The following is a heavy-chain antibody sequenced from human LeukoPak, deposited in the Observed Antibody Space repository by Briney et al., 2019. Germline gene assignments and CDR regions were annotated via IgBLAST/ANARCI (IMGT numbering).Heavy chain of an antibody. D-gene: IGHD2-2*02. CDR1: GFTFSSFA. J-gene: IGHJ4*02. CDR2: ISSDGSNK. CDR3: ARDRPVGVPIAISYDLDS. Sequence: GTSLRLSCAASGFTFSSFAIHWVRQAPGKGLEWVAVISSDGSNKFYVDSVRGRFTISRDNSKNTLNLQMNSLRPEDTAVYYCARDRPVGVPIAISYDLDSWGQGTLVSVSS. V-gene: IGHV3-30*01.